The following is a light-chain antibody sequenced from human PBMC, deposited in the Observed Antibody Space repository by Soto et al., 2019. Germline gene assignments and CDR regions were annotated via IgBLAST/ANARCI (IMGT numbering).Light chain of an antibody. CDR2: GAS. J-gene: IGKJ3*01. CDR3: QQYGSSPFT. V-gene: IGKV3-20*01. Sequence: EIVLTQSPGTLSLSPGERATLSCRASQSVSSSYLAWYQQKPGQAPRLLIYGASSRATGIADRFSGSGSGTDFTLTINRLEPEDFAVYYCQQYGSSPFTFGPGTKVDIK. CDR1: QSVSSSY.